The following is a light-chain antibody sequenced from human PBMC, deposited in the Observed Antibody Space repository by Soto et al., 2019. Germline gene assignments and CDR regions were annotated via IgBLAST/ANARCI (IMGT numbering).Light chain of an antibody. J-gene: IGKJ1*01. CDR2: GAS. V-gene: IGKV3-15*01. CDR3: QQYNNWWT. Sequence: EIVMMQSPATLSVSPGERATLSCRASQSVSSNLAWYQQKPGQAPRLLISGASTRATGVPARFSGSGSETEFTLTISSLQSEDFALYYCQQYNNWWTFGQGTKVEIK. CDR1: QSVSSN.